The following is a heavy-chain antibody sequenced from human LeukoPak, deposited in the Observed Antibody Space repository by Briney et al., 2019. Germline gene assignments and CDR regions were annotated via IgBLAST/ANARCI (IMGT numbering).Heavy chain of an antibody. J-gene: IGHJ4*02. V-gene: IGHV1-69*04. CDR3: AKLGSGSYPEGY. CDR2: IIPILGIA. D-gene: IGHD3-10*01. Sequence: SVKVSCKASRGTFSSYAISWVRQAPGQGLEWMGRIIPILGIANYAQKFQGRVTITADKSTSTAYMELSSLRSEDTAVYYCAKLGSGSYPEGYWGQGTLVTVSS. CDR1: RGTFSSYA.